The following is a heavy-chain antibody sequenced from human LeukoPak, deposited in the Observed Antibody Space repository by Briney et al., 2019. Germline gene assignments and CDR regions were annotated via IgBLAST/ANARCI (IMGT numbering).Heavy chain of an antibody. CDR2: INPNSGGT. Sequence: ASVKVSCKASGYTFTGYYVHWVRQAPGQGLEWMGRINPNSGGTNYAQKFQGRVTMTRDTSISTAYMELSRLRSDDTAVYYCARVYYYGSGSYSAGAEYFQHWGQGTLVTVSS. V-gene: IGHV1-2*06. D-gene: IGHD3-10*01. CDR1: GYTFTGYY. CDR3: ARVYYYGSGSYSAGAEYFQH. J-gene: IGHJ1*01.